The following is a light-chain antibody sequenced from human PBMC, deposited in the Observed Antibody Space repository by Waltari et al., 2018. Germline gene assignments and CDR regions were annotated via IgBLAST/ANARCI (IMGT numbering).Light chain of an antibody. CDR3: QAWDSSTGV. J-gene: IGLJ1*01. CDR1: NLGTKY. Sequence: SYELTQPPSVSVSPGQTASITCSGDNLGTKYTFWYQQKSGQSPVLVMSLDSKRPSGIPARFYGSKSGKTATLNIRGTQAIDEADYYCQAWDSSTGVFGPGTKVTVL. CDR2: LDS. V-gene: IGLV3-1*01.